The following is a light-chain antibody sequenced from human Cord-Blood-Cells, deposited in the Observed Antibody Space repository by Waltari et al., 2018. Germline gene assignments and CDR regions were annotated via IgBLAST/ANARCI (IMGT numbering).Light chain of an antibody. V-gene: IGKV1-39*01. CDR2: AAS. CDR1: QSISSY. CDR3: QQGDSTPYT. Sequence: DIQMTQSPSSLSASVGDRVTITCRASQSISSYLNWYQQKPGKAPKLLIYAASSLQSGVPSRFSGSGSGTDFTLTSSSLQPEDFATYYCQQGDSTPYTFGQGTKLEIK. J-gene: IGKJ2*01.